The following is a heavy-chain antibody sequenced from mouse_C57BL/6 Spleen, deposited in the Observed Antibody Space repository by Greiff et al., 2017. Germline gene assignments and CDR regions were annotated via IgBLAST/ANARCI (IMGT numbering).Heavy chain of an antibody. Sequence: EVQLQQSGPELVKPGASVKISCKASGYTFTDYYMNWVKQSHGKSLEWIGDINPNNGGTSYNQKFKGKATLTVDKSSSTAYMELRSLTSEDSAVYYCARDGLRRYFDVWGTGTTVTVSS. CDR2: INPNNGGT. CDR1: GYTFTDYY. D-gene: IGHD1-1*01. J-gene: IGHJ1*03. V-gene: IGHV1-26*01. CDR3: ARDGLRRYFDV.